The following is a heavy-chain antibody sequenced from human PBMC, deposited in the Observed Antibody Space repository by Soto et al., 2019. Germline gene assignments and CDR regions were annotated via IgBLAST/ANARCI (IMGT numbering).Heavy chain of an antibody. CDR3: AGEGVAPYYYYGMDV. D-gene: IGHD5-12*01. CDR2: ISTYNGDT. Sequence: QVQLAQSGAEVKKPGASVKVSCKASGYTFTRSGISWVRQAPGQGLEWMGWISTYNGDTNYAQTFQGRVTMTTDRATNTVYIELRSPRSDDTAVYYCAGEGVAPYYYYGMDVWGQGTPVTVS. V-gene: IGHV1-18*01. CDR1: GYTFTRSG. J-gene: IGHJ6*02.